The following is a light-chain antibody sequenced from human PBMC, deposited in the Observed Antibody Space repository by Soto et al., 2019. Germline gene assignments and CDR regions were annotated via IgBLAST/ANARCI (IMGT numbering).Light chain of an antibody. J-gene: IGKJ4*01. CDR2: KAS. V-gene: IGKV1-5*03. Sequence: DIQMTQSPSTLSASVGDRVTITCWASQSISSWLAWYQQKPGKAPKLLIYKASSLESGVPSRLSGSGSGTEFTLTISSLQPDDFATYYCQQYNSVSLLTFGGGTKVDIK. CDR3: QQYNSVSLLT. CDR1: QSISSW.